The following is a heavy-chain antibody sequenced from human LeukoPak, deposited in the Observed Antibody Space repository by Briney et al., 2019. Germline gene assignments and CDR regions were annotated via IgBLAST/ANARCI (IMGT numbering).Heavy chain of an antibody. V-gene: IGHV3-21*01. CDR3: ASTMVRGVFGY. D-gene: IGHD3-10*01. CDR1: GFTFSSYS. Sequence: GGSLRLSCAASGFTFSSYSMNWVRQAPGKGLEWVSSISSSSSYIYYADSVKGRSTISRDNAKNSLYLQMNSLRAEDTAVYYCASTMVRGVFGYWGQGTLVTVSS. CDR2: ISSSSSYI. J-gene: IGHJ4*02.